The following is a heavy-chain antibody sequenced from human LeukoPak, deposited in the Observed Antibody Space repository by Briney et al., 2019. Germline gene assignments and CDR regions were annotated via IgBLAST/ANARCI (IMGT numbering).Heavy chain of an antibody. D-gene: IGHD6-19*01. CDR1: GFTFSSYA. CDR3: ASERLRTSGWYLSFSDY. V-gene: IGHV3-23*01. Sequence: SGGSLRLSCAASGFTFSSYAMSWVRQAPGKGLEWVSAISDSGGSTYYADSVKGRFTISGDNSKNTLYLQMNSLRAEDTAVYYCASERLRTSGWYLSFSDYWGQGTLVTVSS. J-gene: IGHJ4*02. CDR2: ISDSGGST.